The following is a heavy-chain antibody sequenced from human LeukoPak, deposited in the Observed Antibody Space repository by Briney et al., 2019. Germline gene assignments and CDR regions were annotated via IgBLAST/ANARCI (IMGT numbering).Heavy chain of an antibody. CDR3: AKVLVGATSLAPKRGYFDY. V-gene: IGHV3-23*01. Sequence: PGGSLGLSCAASGFTFSSYAMSWVRQAPGKGLEWVSTISGSGGSTYYADSVKGRFTISRDKSKKTLYLQMNSLRAEDTAIYYCAKVLVGATSLAPKRGYFDYWGQRTLVAVSS. CDR1: GFTFSSYA. CDR2: ISGSGGST. D-gene: IGHD1-26*01. J-gene: IGHJ4*02.